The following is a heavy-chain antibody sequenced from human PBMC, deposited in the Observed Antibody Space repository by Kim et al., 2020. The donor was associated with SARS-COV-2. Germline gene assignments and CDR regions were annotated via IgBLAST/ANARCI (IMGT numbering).Heavy chain of an antibody. CDR3: SRDMGRNGGQDY. CDR1: GDSISYYY. CDR2: IYASGST. Sequence: SETLSLTCTVSGDSISYYYWSWIRQPPGKGLEWIGFIYASGSTNYNPSLKTRVTISLDTSKNQFSLKLSSVTAADTAMYYCSRDMGRNGGQDYWGQGTLVTVSS. J-gene: IGHJ4*02. V-gene: IGHV4-59*01. D-gene: IGHD3-10*01.